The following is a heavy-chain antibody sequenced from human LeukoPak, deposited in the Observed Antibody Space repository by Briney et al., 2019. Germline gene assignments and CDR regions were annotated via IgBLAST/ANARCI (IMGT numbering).Heavy chain of an antibody. CDR3: ARVRYYYDSSGYYYSDASDI. Sequence: SETLSLTCTVSGGSISSYYWSWIRQPPGKGLEWIGYIYYSGSTNYNPSLKSRVTISVDTSKNQFSLKLSSVTAADTAVYYCARVRYYYDSSGYYYSDASDIWGQGTMVTVSS. CDR1: GGSISSYY. CDR2: IYYSGST. J-gene: IGHJ3*02. D-gene: IGHD3-22*01. V-gene: IGHV4-59*01.